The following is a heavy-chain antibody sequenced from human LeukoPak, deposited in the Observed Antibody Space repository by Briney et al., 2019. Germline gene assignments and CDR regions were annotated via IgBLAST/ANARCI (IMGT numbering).Heavy chain of an antibody. CDR2: INTKTGNP. Sequence: ASVKVSCKASGYTFTSYSMNWVRQAPGQGLEWMGWINTKTGNPAYAQGFTGRFVFSLDTSVSTAYLQISGLKAEDTAVYYCAQDTATDVFDYWGQGTLVTVSS. CDR1: GYTFTSYS. CDR3: AQDTATDVFDY. V-gene: IGHV7-4-1*02. D-gene: IGHD5-18*01. J-gene: IGHJ4*02.